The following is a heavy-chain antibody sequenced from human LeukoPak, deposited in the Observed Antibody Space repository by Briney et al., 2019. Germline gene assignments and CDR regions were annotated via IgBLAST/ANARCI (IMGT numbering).Heavy chain of an antibody. CDR3: ARLRRGYSGYDYGYYYYMDV. J-gene: IGHJ6*03. Sequence: PSETLSLTCTVSGGSISSSSYYWGWIRQPPGKGLEWIGSIYYSGSTYYNPSLKSRVTISVDTSKNQFSLKLSSVTAADTAVYCCARLRRGYSGYDYGYYYYMDVWGKGTTVTVSS. CDR2: IYYSGST. CDR1: GGSISSSSYY. V-gene: IGHV4-39*01. D-gene: IGHD5-12*01.